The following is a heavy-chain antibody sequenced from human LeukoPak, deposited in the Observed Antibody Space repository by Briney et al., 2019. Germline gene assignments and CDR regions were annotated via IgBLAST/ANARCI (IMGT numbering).Heavy chain of an antibody. CDR2: INPNSGGT. CDR3: ARDARVWEQRLVVAY. J-gene: IGHJ4*02. Sequence: GASVKVSCKASGYTFTGYYMHWVRQAPGQGLEWMGRINPNSGGTNYAQKFQGRVTMTRDTSISTAYMELSRLRSDDTAVYYCARDARVWEQRLVVAYWGQGTLVTVSS. CDR1: GYTFTGYY. V-gene: IGHV1-2*06. D-gene: IGHD6-13*01.